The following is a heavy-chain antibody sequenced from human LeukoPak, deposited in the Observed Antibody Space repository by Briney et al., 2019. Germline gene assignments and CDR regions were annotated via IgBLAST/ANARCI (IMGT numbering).Heavy chain of an antibody. V-gene: IGHV4-34*01. Sequence: PSETLSLTCAVYGGSFSGYYWSWIRQPPGKGLEWIGEINHSGSTNYNPSLKSRVTISVDTSKNQFSLRLSSVTAADTAVYYCASEPSGGWPRGVYWGQGTLVTVSS. CDR1: GGSFSGYY. CDR3: ASEPSGGWPRGVY. CDR2: INHSGST. J-gene: IGHJ4*02. D-gene: IGHD5-24*01.